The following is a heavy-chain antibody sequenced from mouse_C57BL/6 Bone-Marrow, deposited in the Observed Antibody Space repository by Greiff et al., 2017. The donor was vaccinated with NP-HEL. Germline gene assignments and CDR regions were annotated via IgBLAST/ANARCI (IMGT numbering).Heavy chain of an antibody. V-gene: IGHV1-9*01. CDR3: ASDYYGSSYFDY. CDR2: ILPGSGNT. CDR1: GYTFTGNW. J-gene: IGHJ2*01. Sequence: QVQLQQSGAELMKPGASVQLSCKATGYTFTGNWIEWVKQRPGHGLEWIGEILPGSGNTYYNERFKGNATFTADTSSNTAYMQLSSLTTEDSAIYYCASDYYGSSYFDYWGQGTTLTVSA. D-gene: IGHD1-1*01.